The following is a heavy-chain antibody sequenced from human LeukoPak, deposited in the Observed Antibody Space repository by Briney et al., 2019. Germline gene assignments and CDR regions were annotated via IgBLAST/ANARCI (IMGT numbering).Heavy chain of an antibody. D-gene: IGHD3-22*01. CDR3: AKSGAYYYDSSGHYHVPDY. Sequence: GGSLRLSCAASGFTFSSYAMSWVRQAPGKGLEWVSAISGSGGSTYYADSVKGRFTISRDNSKNTLYLQMNSLRAEDTAVYYCAKSGAYYYDSSGHYHVPDYWGQGTLVTVSS. J-gene: IGHJ4*02. CDR1: GFTFSSYA. V-gene: IGHV3-23*01. CDR2: ISGSGGST.